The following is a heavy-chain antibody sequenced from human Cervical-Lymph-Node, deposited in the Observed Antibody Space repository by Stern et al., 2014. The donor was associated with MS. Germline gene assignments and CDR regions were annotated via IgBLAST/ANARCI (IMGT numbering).Heavy chain of an antibody. CDR1: GYSFTTHY. CDR3: TRVQRERRALDHFDP. CDR2: INPNSGTA. Sequence: VQLGESGAEVKKPGASVNVSCEASGYSFTTHYMHWIRPAPGEGLEGVGMINPNSGTASYARQFQGRVIITRDTSTGTIYMELSGLRSEDTALYLCTRVQRERRALDHFDPWGQGTLVTVSS. D-gene: IGHD1-1*01. J-gene: IGHJ5*02. V-gene: IGHV1-46*03.